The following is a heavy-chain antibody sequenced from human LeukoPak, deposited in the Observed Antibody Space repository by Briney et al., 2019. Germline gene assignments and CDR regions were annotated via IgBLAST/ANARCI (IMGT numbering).Heavy chain of an antibody. J-gene: IGHJ4*02. V-gene: IGHV3-7*01. Sequence: GGSLRLSCAVSGFPFSTYWMSWVRQAPGQGLEWVANINQDGSEKYSVDSVKGRFTISRDNAKNSLYLQMNSLRAEDTAVYYCVTGGSSGHWGQGTLVTVSS. CDR3: VTGGSSGH. D-gene: IGHD1-26*01. CDR1: GFPFSTYW. CDR2: INQDGSEK.